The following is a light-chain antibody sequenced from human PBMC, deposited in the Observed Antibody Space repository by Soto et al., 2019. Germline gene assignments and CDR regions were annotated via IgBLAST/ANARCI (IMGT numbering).Light chain of an antibody. CDR1: SSDVGGYNY. CDR2: DVS. J-gene: IGLJ2*01. V-gene: IGLV2-14*01. Sequence: QSALTQPASVSGSPGQSITISCTGTSSDVGGYNYVSWYQQHPGKAPKLMIYDVSNRPSGVSNRFSGSKSGNTASLTISGLQAKDEADYYCSSYTSSSTLGHVVFGGGTKVTVL. CDR3: SSYTSSSTLGHVV.